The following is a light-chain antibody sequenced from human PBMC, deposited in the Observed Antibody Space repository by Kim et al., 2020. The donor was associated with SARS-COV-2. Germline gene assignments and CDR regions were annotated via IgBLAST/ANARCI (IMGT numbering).Light chain of an antibody. CDR1: QNIHIW. J-gene: IGKJ1*01. CDR3: QQYDVHPET. V-gene: IGKV1-5*03. CDR2: KAS. Sequence: DIQMTQSPSTLSASVGDRVTISCRASQNIHIWLAWFQQKPGKVPRVLMYKASTLESGVPSRFSGSGSGTEFTLTINSLQPDDSATYYCQQYDVHPETFGQGTKVEVK.